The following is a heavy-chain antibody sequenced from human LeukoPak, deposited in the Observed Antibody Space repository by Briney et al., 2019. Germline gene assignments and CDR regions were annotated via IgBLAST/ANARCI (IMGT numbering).Heavy chain of an antibody. Sequence: SGTLSLTCTVSGGSISSGGYYWSWIRQHPGKGLEWIGYIYYSGSTYYNPSLKSRVTISVDTSKNQFSLKLSSVTAADTAVYYCAARFGGEEVAFDIWGQGTMVTVSS. D-gene: IGHD2-21*01. CDR1: GGSISSGGYY. J-gene: IGHJ3*02. CDR2: IYYSGST. CDR3: AARFGGEEVAFDI. V-gene: IGHV4-31*03.